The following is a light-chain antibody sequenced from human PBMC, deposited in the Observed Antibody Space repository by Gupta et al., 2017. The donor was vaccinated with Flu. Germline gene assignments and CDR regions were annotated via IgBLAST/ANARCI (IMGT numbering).Light chain of an antibody. V-gene: IGKV3-11*01. Sequence: EIVLTQSPATLSLSPGERATLSCRASQSVSSYLAWYQQKPGQAPRLLISDASNRATGIPARFSGSGSGTDFTLTISSLEPEDFAVYYCQQRSNWPPPLTFGGGTKVEIK. J-gene: IGKJ4*01. CDR2: DAS. CDR1: QSVSSY. CDR3: QQRSNWPPPLT.